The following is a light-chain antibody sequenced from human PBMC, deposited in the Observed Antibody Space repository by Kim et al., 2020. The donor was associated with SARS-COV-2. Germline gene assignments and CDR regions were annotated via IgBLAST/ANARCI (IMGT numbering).Light chain of an antibody. CDR3: AAWDDRLSGPV. V-gene: IGLV1-44*01. Sequence: TFFLSGARSNTGRCALAWSHTRPGTAPQLLIYGNDQRPSGFPDRFSGSKSGTSASLDISGLQSADEAQYSCAAWDDRLSGPVFGGGTKVTVL. CDR2: GND. CDR1: RSNTGRCA. J-gene: IGLJ7*01.